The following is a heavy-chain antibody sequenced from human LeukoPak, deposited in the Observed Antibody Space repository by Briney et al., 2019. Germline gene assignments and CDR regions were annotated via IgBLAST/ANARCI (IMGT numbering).Heavy chain of an antibody. Sequence: ASVKLSCKASGGTFTIYAISWVRQAPGQGHEWMGGIIPIFGTANYVQKFQGRVTITTDESTSTAYMELSSLRSEDTAVYYCARALGGSYSPDSWGQGTLVTVSS. V-gene: IGHV1-69*05. CDR2: IIPIFGTA. CDR3: ARALGGSYSPDS. CDR1: GGTFTIYA. D-gene: IGHD1-26*01. J-gene: IGHJ5*01.